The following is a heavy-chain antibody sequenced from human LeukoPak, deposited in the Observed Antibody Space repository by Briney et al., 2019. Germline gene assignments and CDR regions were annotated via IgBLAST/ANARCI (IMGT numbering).Heavy chain of an antibody. CDR1: GGSISGGSYY. Sequence: TLSLTCTVSGGSISGGSYYWSWIRQPPGKGLEWIGRIYTSESTNYNPSLKSLVTISVDTSNNQFSLKLSSVTAADTAVYYRASSYYDFWSGYCDAFDIWGQGTMVTVSS. V-gene: IGHV4-61*02. J-gene: IGHJ3*02. D-gene: IGHD3-3*01. CDR3: ASSYYDFWSGYCDAFDI. CDR2: IYTSEST.